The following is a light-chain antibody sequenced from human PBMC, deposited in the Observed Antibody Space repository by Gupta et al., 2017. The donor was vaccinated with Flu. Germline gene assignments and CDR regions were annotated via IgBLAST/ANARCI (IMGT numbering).Light chain of an antibody. CDR2: AAS. J-gene: IGKJ5*01. CDR3: QQASSFPNT. Sequence: DIQMTQSPSSVSASVGDRVTITCRASQGINTWLAWYQQKPGKAPQLLIYAASRLQTGLPSRFSGSGSGTDFTLTISSLQPEDIATYYCQQASSFPNTFGQGTRLDIK. CDR1: QGINTW. V-gene: IGKV1D-12*01.